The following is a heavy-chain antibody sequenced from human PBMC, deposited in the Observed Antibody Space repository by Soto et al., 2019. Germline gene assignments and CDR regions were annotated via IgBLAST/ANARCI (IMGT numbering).Heavy chain of an antibody. CDR3: ASSGSGSYSRFDP. CDR1: GGSISSYY. J-gene: IGHJ5*02. V-gene: IGHV4-59*01. Sequence: PSETLSLTCTVSGGSISSYYWSWIRQPPGKGLEWIGYIYYSGSTNYNPSLKSRVTISVDTSKNQFSLKLSSVTAADTAVYYCASSGSGSYSRFDPCGPGTLVTVS. D-gene: IGHD3-10*01. CDR2: IYYSGST.